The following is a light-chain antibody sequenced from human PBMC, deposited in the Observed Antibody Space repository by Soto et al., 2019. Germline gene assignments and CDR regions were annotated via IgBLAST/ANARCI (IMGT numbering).Light chain of an antibody. Sequence: EIVMTQSPATLSVSPGERATLSCRASQSPGSDLAWFQQKPGQAPRLLIYDASTRAIGVPARFSGSGSGTDFTLTISRLEPEDFAVYYCQQYGSSPFITFGQGTRLEIK. V-gene: IGKV3-15*01. J-gene: IGKJ5*01. CDR1: QSPGSD. CDR3: QQYGSSPFIT. CDR2: DAS.